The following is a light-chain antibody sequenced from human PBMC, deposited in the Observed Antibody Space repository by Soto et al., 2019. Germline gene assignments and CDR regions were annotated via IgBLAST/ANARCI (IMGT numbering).Light chain of an antibody. Sequence: QSALTQPASVSGSPGQSITISCIGTISDVGGYDYVSWYQQHPGKAPKVIIYEVSHRPSGVSYRFSGSKSGNTASLTISGLQAEDEADYYCSSYTSSSPYVFGTGTKLTVL. CDR2: EVS. CDR3: SSYTSSSPYV. V-gene: IGLV2-14*01. J-gene: IGLJ1*01. CDR1: ISDVGGYDY.